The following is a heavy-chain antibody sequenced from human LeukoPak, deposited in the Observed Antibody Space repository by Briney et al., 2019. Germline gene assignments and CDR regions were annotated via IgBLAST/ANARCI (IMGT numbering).Heavy chain of an antibody. CDR3: ARGGYSGYDFDAFDI. D-gene: IGHD5-12*01. Sequence: GESLKIFCKGSGYSFTSYWIGWVRQMPGKGLEWMGIIYPGDSDTRYSPSFQGQVTISADKSISTAYLQWSSLKASDTAMYYCARGGYSGYDFDAFDIWGQGTMVTVSS. CDR2: IYPGDSDT. J-gene: IGHJ3*02. CDR1: GYSFTSYW. V-gene: IGHV5-51*01.